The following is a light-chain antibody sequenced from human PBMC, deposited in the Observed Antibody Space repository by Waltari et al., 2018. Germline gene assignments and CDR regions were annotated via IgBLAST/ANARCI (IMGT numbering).Light chain of an antibody. Sequence: EIVVTQSPATLSGAPGERVTLSCRTSESVSSNIAWYQQKPGQVLRLLIYGASTRGTDTPARFRGSGSGTEFSLTISSLQPEDFGVYYCQQYNKWPPITFGQGTRLEIK. J-gene: IGKJ5*01. CDR1: ESVSSN. V-gene: IGKV3-15*01. CDR3: QQYNKWPPIT. CDR2: GAS.